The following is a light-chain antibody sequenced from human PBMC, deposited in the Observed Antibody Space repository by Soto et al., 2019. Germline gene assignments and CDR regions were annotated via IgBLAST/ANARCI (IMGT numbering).Light chain of an antibody. CDR2: DTS. V-gene: IGKV3-20*01. Sequence: EIVLTQSPGTLSLSPGERATLSCRASQSVSNTYLAWYQQKPGQAPRLLIYDTSTRATAIPDRFSGSGSGTDFTLTIHRLEPEDFAVYYCQQGGGSPPALAFGGGTKVEIK. J-gene: IGKJ4*01. CDR3: QQGGGSPPALA. CDR1: QSVSNTY.